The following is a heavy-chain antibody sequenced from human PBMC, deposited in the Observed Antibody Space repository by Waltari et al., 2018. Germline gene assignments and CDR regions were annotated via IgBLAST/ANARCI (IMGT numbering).Heavy chain of an antibody. CDR3: ALDASDYGSDVFHI. J-gene: IGHJ3*02. CDR1: GVSICNYH. D-gene: IGHD3-16*01. Sequence: QVQLQESGPGLVKPSETLSLTCTVSGVSICNYHWNWIRQPAGKGLEWIGRIYASGSTNYNPSLKSRVTVSVDTSKNQFSLNLMSVTAADTAVYYCALDASDYGSDVFHIWGQGTKVTVSS. V-gene: IGHV4-4*07. CDR2: IYASGST.